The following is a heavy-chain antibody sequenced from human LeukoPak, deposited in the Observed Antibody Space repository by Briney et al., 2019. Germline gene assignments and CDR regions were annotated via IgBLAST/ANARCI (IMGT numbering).Heavy chain of an antibody. CDR1: GFTFSSYG. D-gene: IGHD6-13*01. CDR3: AKDRSEYSSSWYEY. CDR2: IRYDGSNK. J-gene: IGHJ4*02. Sequence: GGSLRLSCAASGFTFSSYGMHWVRQAPGKGREWVAFIRYDGSNKYYADSVKGRFTISRDNSKNTLYLQMNSLRAEDTAVYYCAKDRSEYSSSWYEYWGQGTLVTVSS. V-gene: IGHV3-30*02.